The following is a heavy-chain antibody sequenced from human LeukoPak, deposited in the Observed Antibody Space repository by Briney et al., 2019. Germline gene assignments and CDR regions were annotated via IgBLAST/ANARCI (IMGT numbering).Heavy chain of an antibody. V-gene: IGHV3-33*01. CDR3: ARAAYDSNGYLIL. J-gene: IGHJ4*02. Sequence: GGSLRLSCAASGFTFSSYGMHWVRQAPGKGLEWVAVIWYDGSNKYYADSVKGRFTISRDNSKNSLSLQMNSLRVEDTAIYFCARAAYDSNGYLILWGQGTLVTVSS. CDR2: IWYDGSNK. CDR1: GFTFSSYG. D-gene: IGHD3-22*01.